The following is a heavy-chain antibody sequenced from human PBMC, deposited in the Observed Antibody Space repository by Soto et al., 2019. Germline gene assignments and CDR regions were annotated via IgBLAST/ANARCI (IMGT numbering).Heavy chain of an antibody. J-gene: IGHJ2*01. CDR3: ANSILISRGYFDL. CDR1: GFIFSRFT. V-gene: IGHV3-48*01. CDR2: IDNTGSSM. D-gene: IGHD3-16*01. Sequence: EVQLVESGGGLVQPGGSLRLSCAASGFIFSRFTMNWVRQTPGKVLEWISHIDNTGSSMYYADSVKGRFTISRDNARNSLFLQMNSLRAEDTAVYFCANSILISRGYFDLWGRGTLVTVSS.